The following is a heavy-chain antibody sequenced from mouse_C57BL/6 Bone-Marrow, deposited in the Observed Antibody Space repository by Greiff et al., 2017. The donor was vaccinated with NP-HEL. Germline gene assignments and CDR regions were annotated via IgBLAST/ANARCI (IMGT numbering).Heavy chain of an antibody. CDR2: FYPGSGSI. CDR1: GYTFTEYT. Sequence: VQLQQSGAELVKPGASVKLSCKASGYTFTEYTIHWVKQRSGQGLEWIGWFYPGSGSIKYNEKFKDKATLTADKSSSTVYMERSRLTSEDSSVYFCARHEGRWSGRYYAMDYWGQGTSVTVSS. V-gene: IGHV1-62-2*01. J-gene: IGHJ4*01. D-gene: IGHD2-3*01. CDR3: ARHEGRWSGRYYAMDY.